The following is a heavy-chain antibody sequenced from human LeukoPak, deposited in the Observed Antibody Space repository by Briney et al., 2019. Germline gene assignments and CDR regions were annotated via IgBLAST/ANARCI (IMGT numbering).Heavy chain of an antibody. CDR1: GGSVSSTSYY. D-gene: IGHD3-10*01. CDR3: ARHRWMEVYGSGSYYVDY. Sequence: SETLSLTCTVSGGSVSSTSYYWGWIRQPPGKGLEWIGSIYHSRSTYYNASLKSRATISADTSKNQFSLKLSSVTAADTAVYYCARHRWMEVYGSGSYYVDYWGQGTLVTVSS. J-gene: IGHJ4*02. CDR2: IYHSRST. V-gene: IGHV4-39*01.